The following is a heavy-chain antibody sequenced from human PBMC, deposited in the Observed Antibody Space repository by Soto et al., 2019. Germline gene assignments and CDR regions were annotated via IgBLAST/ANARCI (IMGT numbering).Heavy chain of an antibody. CDR3: AGEVGGTGLHF. CDR1: GGTFKNYG. CDR2: IIPMFGTA. J-gene: IGHJ4*02. V-gene: IGHV1-69*12. Sequence: QVQLVQSGAEVKKPGSSVKVSCRTSGGTFKNYGFSWVRQAPGQGLEWMGGIIPMFGTANYGQIFQGRLTITADESTRTAYMELSSLKSEDTAVYYCAGEVGGTGLHFWGQGTLVIVSS. D-gene: IGHD3-9*01.